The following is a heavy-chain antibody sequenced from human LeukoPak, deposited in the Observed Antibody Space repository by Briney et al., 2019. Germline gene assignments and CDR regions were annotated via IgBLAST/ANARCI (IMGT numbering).Heavy chain of an antibody. D-gene: IGHD5-24*01. Sequence: SETLSLTCTVSGGSISSHYWSWIRQPPGKGLEWIGYLHYSGITSYNPSLKSRVTTSVDTSKSQFSLKLTSVTAADTAVYYCARDGYTIASYFDYWGQGALVTVSS. V-gene: IGHV4-59*11. J-gene: IGHJ4*02. CDR2: LHYSGIT. CDR3: ARDGYTIASYFDY. CDR1: GGSISSHY.